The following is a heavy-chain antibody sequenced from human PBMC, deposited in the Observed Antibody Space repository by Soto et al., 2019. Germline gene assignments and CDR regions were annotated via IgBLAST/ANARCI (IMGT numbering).Heavy chain of an antibody. CDR1: GFTFSSYA. CDR2: ISGSGGST. V-gene: IGHV3-23*01. CDR3: AKRVGWGGNSVFDY. Sequence: GSLRLSCAASGFTFSSYAMSWVRQAPRKGLEWVSAISGSGGSTYYADSVKGRFTSSRDNSKNSLYLQMNSLRAEDTAVYYCAKRVGWGGNSVFDYWGQGTMVTVSS. D-gene: IGHD3-16*01. J-gene: IGHJ4*02.